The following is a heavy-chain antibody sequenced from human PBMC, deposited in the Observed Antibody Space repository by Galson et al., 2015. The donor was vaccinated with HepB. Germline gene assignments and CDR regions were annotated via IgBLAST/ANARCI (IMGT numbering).Heavy chain of an antibody. V-gene: IGHV3-11*01. D-gene: IGHD3-3*01. CDR3: AREIRGVIFGVILHDAFDI. CDR1: GFTFTDYY. Sequence: SLRLSCATSGFTFTDYYMSWLRQAPGKGLEWVSSISTSGTTIYYADSVKGRFTISRDNAKNSLYLHLNSLRAADTAVYYCAREIRGVIFGVILHDAFDIWGQGTMVTVSS. J-gene: IGHJ3*02. CDR2: ISTSGTTI.